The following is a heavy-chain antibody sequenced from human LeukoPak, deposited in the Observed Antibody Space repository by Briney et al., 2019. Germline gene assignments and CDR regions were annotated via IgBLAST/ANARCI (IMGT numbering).Heavy chain of an antibody. V-gene: IGHV3-53*01. CDR3: ATNRYSSGWYGYFEF. CDR1: GFTVSSNY. D-gene: IGHD6-19*01. Sequence: GGSLTLSCAASGFTVSSNYMSWVRQAAGKGLEWVSVLYSGGNAYYADSVKGRFTISRDNSKNTLYLQMNSLRAEDTAVYYCATNRYSSGWYGYFEFRGQGTLVTVSS. J-gene: IGHJ4*02. CDR2: LYSGGNA.